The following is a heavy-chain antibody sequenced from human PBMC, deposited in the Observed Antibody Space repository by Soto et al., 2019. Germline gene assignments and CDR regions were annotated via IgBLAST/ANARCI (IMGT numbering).Heavy chain of an antibody. CDR1: GYSFTSYW. CDR3: ARHRRDAYIVQGGYYYGLDV. D-gene: IGHD1-1*01. J-gene: IGHJ6*02. Sequence: GESLKISCKASGYSFTSYWIGWVRQMPGKGPEWMGIIYPDDSDTRYSPSFEGQVTISADKSISTAYLQWSSLKASDTAMYYCARHRRDAYIVQGGYYYGLDVWGQGTTVTVYS. CDR2: IYPDDSDT. V-gene: IGHV5-51*01.